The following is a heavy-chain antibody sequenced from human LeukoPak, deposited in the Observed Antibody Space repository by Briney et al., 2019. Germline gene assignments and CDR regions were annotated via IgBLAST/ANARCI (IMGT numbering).Heavy chain of an antibody. J-gene: IGHJ4*02. Sequence: PSETLSLTCTVSGGSISSSSYYWGWIRQPPGRGREWIGSIYYSGSTYYNPSLKSRVTISVDTSKNQFSLKLSSVTAADTAVYYCARHVPYYDFWSGYPSHFDYWGQGTLVTVSS. D-gene: IGHD3-3*01. CDR2: IYYSGST. V-gene: IGHV4-39*01. CDR3: ARHVPYYDFWSGYPSHFDY. CDR1: GGSISSSSYY.